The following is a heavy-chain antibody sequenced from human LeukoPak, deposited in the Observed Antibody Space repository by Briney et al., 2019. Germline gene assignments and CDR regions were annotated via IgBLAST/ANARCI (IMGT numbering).Heavy chain of an antibody. J-gene: IGHJ4*02. CDR2: INPNSGGT. D-gene: IGHD3-22*01. CDR1: GYTFSDYY. CDR3: AKTYYYDSSGYYDPLGY. Sequence: GASVKVSCKASGYTFSDYYMHWVRQAPGQGLEWMGWINPNSGGTTYAEKFQGRVTMTRDTSITTAYMELSSLRSDDTAMYYCAKTYYYDSSGYYDPLGYWGQGTLVTVSS. V-gene: IGHV1-2*02.